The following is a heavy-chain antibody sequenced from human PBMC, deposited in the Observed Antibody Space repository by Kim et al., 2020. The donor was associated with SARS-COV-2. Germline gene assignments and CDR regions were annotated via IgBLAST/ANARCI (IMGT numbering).Heavy chain of an antibody. Sequence: GGSLRLSCAASGFSFSSYAMNWVRQAPGKGLEWVLSISGSGASTHYVDTVKGRFTISRDNSKNTVSLQMYSLRSDDTAVYYCAKDSSTGFGMDVWGQGTTVTVSS. D-gene: IGHD1-1*01. CDR2: ISGSGAST. J-gene: IGHJ6*02. V-gene: IGHV3-23*01. CDR1: GFSFSSYA. CDR3: AKDSSTGFGMDV.